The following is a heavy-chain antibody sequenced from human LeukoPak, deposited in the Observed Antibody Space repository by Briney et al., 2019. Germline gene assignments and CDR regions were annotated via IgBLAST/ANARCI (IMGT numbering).Heavy chain of an antibody. V-gene: IGHV3-21*01. CDR3: AGPQDIVVVPAVIGI. D-gene: IGHD2-2*01. CDR1: GFTFSSYS. CDR2: ISSSSSYI. Sequence: GGSLRLSCAASGFTFSSYSMNWVRQAPGKGLEWVSSISSSSSYIYYADSVKGRFTISRDNAKNSLYLQMNSLRAEDTAVYYCAGPQDIVVVPAVIGIWGQGTMVTVSS. J-gene: IGHJ3*02.